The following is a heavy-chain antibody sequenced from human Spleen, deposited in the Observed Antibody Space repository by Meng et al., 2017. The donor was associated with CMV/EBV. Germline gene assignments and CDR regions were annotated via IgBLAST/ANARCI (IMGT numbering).Heavy chain of an antibody. CDR3: AGPDDMGSSPHDPFDM. CDR1: GGSIIINDYY. D-gene: IGHD1-1*01. V-gene: IGHV4-39*07. CDR2: IFYSGTT. J-gene: IGHJ3*02. Sequence: GSLRLSCTVSGGSIIINDYYWAWIRQPPGKALEWIGSIFYSGTTYYNPSLKSRITISVDTSKNEFSLKVASVTAADTAMYYCAGPDDMGSSPHDPFDMWGQGTMVTVSS.